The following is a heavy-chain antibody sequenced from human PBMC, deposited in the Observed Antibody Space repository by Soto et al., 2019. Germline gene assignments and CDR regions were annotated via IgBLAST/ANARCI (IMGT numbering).Heavy chain of an antibody. Sequence: GGSLRLSCAASGFTFSSYGMHWVRQAPGKGLEWVAVIWYDGSNKYYADSVKGRFTISRDNSKNTLYLQMNSLRAEDTAVYYCAREKISSSWYPGGYYYYYYGMDVWGQGTTVTVSS. V-gene: IGHV3-33*01. CDR3: AREKISSSWYPGGYYYYYYGMDV. CDR2: IWYDGSNK. D-gene: IGHD6-13*01. J-gene: IGHJ6*02. CDR1: GFTFSSYG.